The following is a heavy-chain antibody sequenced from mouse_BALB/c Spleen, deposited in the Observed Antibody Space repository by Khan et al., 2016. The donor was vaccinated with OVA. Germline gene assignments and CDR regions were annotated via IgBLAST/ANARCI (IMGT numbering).Heavy chain of an antibody. CDR3: TRRGLNSIVHY. CDR1: GYSFSTYW. D-gene: IGHD1-3*01. J-gene: IGHJ3*01. Sequence: VQLQESGAELVKPGASVKMSCQASGYSFSTYWMHWIKQRPGQGLEWIGYINPSTGYTEYNQIFKDKATLTADESSSTAIMQLSSLTYEDSSVYYCTRRGLNSIVHYGGQGTLVTVSA. V-gene: IGHV1-7*01. CDR2: INPSTGYT.